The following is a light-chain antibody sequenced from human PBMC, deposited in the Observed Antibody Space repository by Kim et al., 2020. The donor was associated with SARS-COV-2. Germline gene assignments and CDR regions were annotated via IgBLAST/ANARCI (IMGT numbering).Light chain of an antibody. CDR2: GKN. CDR1: SLRSYY. J-gene: IGLJ2*01. V-gene: IGLV3-19*01. CDR3: SSRDSNGYVL. Sequence: SSELPQDPAVSVALGQTVRITCQGDSLRSYYASWYQQKPGQAPIVVISGKNNRPSGIPDRFSGSSSGNTASLTITGAQAEDEADYCCSSRDSNGYVLFGGGTQLTVL.